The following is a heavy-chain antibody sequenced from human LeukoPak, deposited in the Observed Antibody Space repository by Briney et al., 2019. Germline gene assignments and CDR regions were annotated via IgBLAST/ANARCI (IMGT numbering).Heavy chain of an antibody. Sequence: ASVKASCKASGGTFSSYAISWVRQAPGQGLEWMGRIIPIFGTANYAQKFQGRVTITTDESTSTAYMELSSLRSEDTAVYYCARDPYCGGDCYFSSMDVWGKGTTVTVSS. CDR3: ARDPYCGGDCYFSSMDV. CDR1: GGTFSSYA. D-gene: IGHD2-21*01. V-gene: IGHV1-69*05. CDR2: IIPIFGTA. J-gene: IGHJ6*03.